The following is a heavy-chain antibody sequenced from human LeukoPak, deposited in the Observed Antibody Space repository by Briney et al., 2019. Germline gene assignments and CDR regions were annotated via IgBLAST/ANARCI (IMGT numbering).Heavy chain of an antibody. D-gene: IGHD5-12*01. V-gene: IGHV1-3*01. CDR1: GYTFTSYA. CDR3: ARGPTRPWFDP. Sequence: ASVKVSCKASGYTFTSYATHWVRQAPGQRLEWMGWINVGNGNTKYSQKFQGRVTITRDTSASTAYMELSSLRSEDTAVYYCARGPTRPWFDPWGQGTLVTVSS. J-gene: IGHJ5*02. CDR2: INVGNGNT.